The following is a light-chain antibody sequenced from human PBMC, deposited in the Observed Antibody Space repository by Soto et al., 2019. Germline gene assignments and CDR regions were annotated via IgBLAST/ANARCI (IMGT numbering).Light chain of an antibody. J-gene: IGKJ2*01. CDR3: QQYYSLPYT. V-gene: IGKV4-1*01. Sequence: DIVMTQSPDSLAVSLGERATINCMSSQSVLYRSNSKYYFAWYQQKPGQPPRLLIYWASTRESGVPDRFSGSGSGTDFTLTISSLQAEDVAVYYCQQYYSLPYTFGQGTKLEIK. CDR1: QSVLYRSNSKYY. CDR2: WAS.